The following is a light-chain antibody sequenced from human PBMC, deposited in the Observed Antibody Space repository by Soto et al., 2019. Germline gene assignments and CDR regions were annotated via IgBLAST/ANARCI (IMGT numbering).Light chain of an antibody. V-gene: IGLV4-69*01. CDR2: VNSDGSH. Sequence: QLVLTQSPSASASLGASVKLTCTLSSGHSTYAIAWHQQQPEKGPRYLMKVNSDGSHSKGDGIPDRFSGSSSGAERYLTISSLQSEDEADYYCSSYAGSNNYVFGTGTKLTVL. CDR3: SSYAGSNNYV. CDR1: SGHSTYA. J-gene: IGLJ1*01.